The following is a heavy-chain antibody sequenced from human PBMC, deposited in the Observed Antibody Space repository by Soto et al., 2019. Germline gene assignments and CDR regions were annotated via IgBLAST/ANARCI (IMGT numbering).Heavy chain of an antibody. CDR1: GFTFSSYA. J-gene: IGHJ6*02. V-gene: IGHV3-23*01. D-gene: IGHD3-22*01. CDR2: ISGSGGST. Sequence: EVQLLESGGGLVQPGGSLRLSCAASGFTFSSYAMSWVRQAPGKGLEWVSAISGSGGSTYYADSVKGRFTISRDNSKNTLYLQKNSLRAEDTAVYYCAKGPYDSSGYYYYGMDVWGQGTTVTVSS. CDR3: AKGPYDSSGYYYYGMDV.